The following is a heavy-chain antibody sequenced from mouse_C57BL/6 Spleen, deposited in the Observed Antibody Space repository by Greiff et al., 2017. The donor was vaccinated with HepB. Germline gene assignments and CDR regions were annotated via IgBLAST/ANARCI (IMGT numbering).Heavy chain of an antibody. CDR3: GAFMATGWFAY. CDR1: GYAFSSYW. D-gene: IGHD1-1*01. J-gene: IGHJ3*01. Sequence: VQLQQSGAELVKPGASVKISCKASGYAFSSYWMNWVKQRPGKGLEWIGQIYPGDGDTNYNGKFKGKATLTADKSSSTAYMQISSRTSEDSAVYYCGAFMATGWFAYWGQGTLVTVSA. V-gene: IGHV1-80*01. CDR2: IYPGDGDT.